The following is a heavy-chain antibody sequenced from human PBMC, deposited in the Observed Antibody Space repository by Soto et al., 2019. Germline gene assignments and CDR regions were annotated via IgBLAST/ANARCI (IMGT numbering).Heavy chain of an antibody. CDR2: ISYDGSKK. CDR1: GFTFSRYG. D-gene: IGHD4-17*01. CDR3: AKVGETVTTNYYFDY. J-gene: IGHJ4*02. V-gene: IGHV3-30*18. Sequence: QVQLVESGGGVVQPGRSLRLSCAVSGFTFSRYGMHWVRQAPGKGLEWVAVISYDGSKKDYADYVKGRFTISRDNSKNTMYLQMNSLRAEDTAVYYCAKVGETVTTNYYFDYWGQGTLVTVSS.